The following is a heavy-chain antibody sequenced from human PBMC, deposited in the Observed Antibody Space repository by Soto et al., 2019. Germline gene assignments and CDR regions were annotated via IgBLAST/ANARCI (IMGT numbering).Heavy chain of an antibody. CDR1: GWSFSGYY. Sequence: SETLSLTCAFYGWSFSGYYWSWIRQPPGKGLEWIGEINHSGSTNYNPSLKSRVTISVDTSDNQFSLRLSSVTAADTAVYYCARQVVDGTVAGSGSFDYWGQGTPVTVSS. CDR3: ARQVVDGTVAGSGSFDY. J-gene: IGHJ4*02. D-gene: IGHD3-10*01. V-gene: IGHV4-34*01. CDR2: INHSGST.